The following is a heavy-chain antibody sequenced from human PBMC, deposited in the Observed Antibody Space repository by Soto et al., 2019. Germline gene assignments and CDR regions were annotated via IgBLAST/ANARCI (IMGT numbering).Heavy chain of an antibody. V-gene: IGHV3-15*01. CDR3: ATPGEFSASWYDY. CDR2: IKSRADGGTA. CDR1: GFTFSNAW. D-gene: IGHD6-13*01. Sequence: AGGSLRLSCAASGFTFSNAWMTWVRQAPGKGLEWVGRIKSRADGGTAEYAAPVKGRFTISRDDSKTTLYLQMNTLKTEDTAVYYCATPGEFSASWYDYWGQGTLVTVSS. J-gene: IGHJ4*02.